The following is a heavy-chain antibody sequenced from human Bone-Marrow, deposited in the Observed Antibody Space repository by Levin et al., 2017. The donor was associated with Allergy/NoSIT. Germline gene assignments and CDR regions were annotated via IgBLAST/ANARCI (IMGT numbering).Heavy chain of an antibody. CDR1: GGSIINYNYY. V-gene: IGHV4-39*07. CDR3: ATSSGLRCAPKYYFHS. J-gene: IGHJ4*02. D-gene: IGHD4-17*01. CDR2: IYYTGST. Sequence: SQTLSLTCTVSGGSIINYNYYWGWIRQPPGKGLEWIGSIYYTGSTYYNPSLKSRVSMSVDTAKNQFSMRLNSVTAADTAGYSCATSSGLRCAPKYYFHSWGQGTLVTVSS.